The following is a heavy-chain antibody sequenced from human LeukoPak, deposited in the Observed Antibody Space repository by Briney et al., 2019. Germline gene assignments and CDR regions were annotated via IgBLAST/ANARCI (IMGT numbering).Heavy chain of an antibody. CDR3: ARVGRVLWFGAQTYYFDY. V-gene: IGHV1-2*02. CDR1: GYTFTGYH. J-gene: IGHJ4*02. Sequence: ASVKVSCKASGYTFTGYHMHWVRQAPGQGLEGMGWINPNSGGTNYAQKFQGRVTMTRDTSISTAYMELSRLRSDDTAVYYCARVGRVLWFGAQTYYFDYWGQGTLVTVSS. D-gene: IGHD3-10*01. CDR2: INPNSGGT.